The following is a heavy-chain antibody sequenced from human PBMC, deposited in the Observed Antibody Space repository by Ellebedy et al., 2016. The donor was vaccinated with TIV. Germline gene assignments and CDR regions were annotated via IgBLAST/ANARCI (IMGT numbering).Heavy chain of an antibody. D-gene: IGHD4-17*01. V-gene: IGHV3-23*01. J-gene: IGHJ4*02. Sequence: PGGSLRLSCAASGFTFSSYAMSGVRQAPGKGREWGSAISGSGSSTYYADSVKGRFTISRDNSKNTLYLQMTSLRAEDTAVYFCAKDRYGDYVVYFDYWGQGTLVTVSS. CDR3: AKDRYGDYVVYFDY. CDR1: GFTFSSYA. CDR2: ISGSGSST.